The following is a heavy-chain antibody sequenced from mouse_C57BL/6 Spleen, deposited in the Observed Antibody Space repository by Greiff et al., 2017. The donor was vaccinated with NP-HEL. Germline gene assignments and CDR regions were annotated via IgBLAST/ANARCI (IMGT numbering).Heavy chain of an antibody. J-gene: IGHJ1*03. CDR3: ARGGSSSSYWYFDV. Sequence: QVQLQQPGAELVKPGASVKLSCKASGYTFTSYWMHWVKQRPGQGLEWIGMIHPNSGSTNYNEKFKSKATLTVDKSSSTAYMQLSSLTSEDSAVYYCARGGSSSSYWYFDVWGTGTTVTVSS. D-gene: IGHD1-1*01. V-gene: IGHV1-64*01. CDR2: IHPNSGST. CDR1: GYTFTSYW.